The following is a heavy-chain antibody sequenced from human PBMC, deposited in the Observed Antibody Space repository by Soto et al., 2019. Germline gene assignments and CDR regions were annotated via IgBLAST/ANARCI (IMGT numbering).Heavy chain of an antibody. D-gene: IGHD2-15*01. CDR2: IYWDNDK. Sequence: QITLKESGPTLVKPTQTLTLTCTFSGFSLSTTGMGVGWIGQPPGKALEWLAFIYWDNDKRYSPSLKNRLTINKGTSRNQAVLTMTNMHPADTGTYYCAHRGIEAAPLLDYSGQGTLVTVSS. CDR3: AHRGIEAAPLLDY. J-gene: IGHJ4*02. V-gene: IGHV2-5*02. CDR1: GFSLSTTGMG.